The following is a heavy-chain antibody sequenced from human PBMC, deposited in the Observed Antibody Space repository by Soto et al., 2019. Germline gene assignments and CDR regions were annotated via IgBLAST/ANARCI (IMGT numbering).Heavy chain of an antibody. V-gene: IGHV4-31*03. CDR3: ASNIVGVPAATGNYYGIDV. Sequence: SETLSLTCTVSGGSISSGGYYWSWIRQHPGMGLEWVGYIYYSRSTYYNPSLKSRVTISVDTSKNQFALKLSSVTAADTAVYFCASNIVGVPAATGNYYGIDVWGQGTTVTVSS. CDR2: IYYSRST. CDR1: GGSISSGGYY. D-gene: IGHD2-2*01. J-gene: IGHJ6*02.